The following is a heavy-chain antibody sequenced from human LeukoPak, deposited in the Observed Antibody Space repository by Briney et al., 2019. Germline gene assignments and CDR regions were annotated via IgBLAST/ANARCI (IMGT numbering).Heavy chain of an antibody. V-gene: IGHV3-23*01. Sequence: GGSLRLSCAASGLTFSSYAMSWVRQAPGKGLEWVSAISGSGGSTYYADSVKGRFTTSRDNSKNTLYLQMNSLRAEDTAVYYCAKDQEKYYYGSGSYHPSYYYYYGMDVWGQGTTVTVSS. CDR3: AKDQEKYYYGSGSYHPSYYYYYGMDV. CDR2: ISGSGGST. D-gene: IGHD3-10*01. J-gene: IGHJ6*02. CDR1: GLTFSSYA.